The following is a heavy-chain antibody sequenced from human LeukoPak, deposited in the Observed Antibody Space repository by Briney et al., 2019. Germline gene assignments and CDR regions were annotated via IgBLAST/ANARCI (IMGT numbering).Heavy chain of an antibody. Sequence: SETLSLTCTVSGGSISSGSYYWSWIRQPAGKGLEWIGRIYTSGSTNYNPSLKSRVTISVDTSKNQFSLKLSSVTAADTAVYYCARQGSSWYSNWFDPWGQGTLVTVSS. V-gene: IGHV4-61*02. D-gene: IGHD6-13*01. CDR1: GGSISSGSYY. J-gene: IGHJ5*02. CDR3: ARQGSSWYSNWFDP. CDR2: IYTSGST.